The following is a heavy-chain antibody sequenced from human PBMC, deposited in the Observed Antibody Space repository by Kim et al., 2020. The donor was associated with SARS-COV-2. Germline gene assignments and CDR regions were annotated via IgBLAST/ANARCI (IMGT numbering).Heavy chain of an antibody. V-gene: IGHV1-46*01. CDR2: INPSGGST. J-gene: IGHJ1*01. CDR1: GYTFTSYY. D-gene: IGHD3-22*01. CDR3: ARSPRSAVDSSVPADFQH. Sequence: ASVKVSCKASGYTFTSYYMHWVRQAPGQGLEWMGIINPSGGSTSYAQKFQGRVTMTRDTSTSTVYMELSSLRSEDTAVYYCARSPRSAVDSSVPADFQHWGQGTLVTVSS.